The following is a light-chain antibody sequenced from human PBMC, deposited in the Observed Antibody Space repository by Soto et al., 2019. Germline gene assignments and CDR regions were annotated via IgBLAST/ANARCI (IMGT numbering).Light chain of an antibody. J-gene: IGKJ1*01. V-gene: IGKV3-15*01. Sequence: EIVMTQSPVSLSVSPGERATLSCRASQRVSRNLAWYKQKPGQAPRIISYNAFTRAEGIPARFSGYGSGTQFTLTISGLKSEDFAVYYCQQFNNWPRTFGQGTKVDIK. CDR1: QRVSRN. CDR2: NAF. CDR3: QQFNNWPRT.